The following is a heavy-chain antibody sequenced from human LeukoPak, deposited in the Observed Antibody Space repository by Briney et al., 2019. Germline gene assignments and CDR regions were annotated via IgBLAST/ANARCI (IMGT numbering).Heavy chain of an antibody. Sequence: GGSLRLSCAASGFTFSSYGMHWVRQAPGKGLEWVAFIRYDGSNKYYADSVKGRFTISRDNSKNTLYLQMNSLRAEDTAVYYCAKTELATIFGSGNYWGQGTLVTVSS. V-gene: IGHV3-30*02. J-gene: IGHJ4*02. CDR1: GFTFSSYG. CDR3: AKTELATIFGSGNY. D-gene: IGHD5-24*01. CDR2: IRYDGSNK.